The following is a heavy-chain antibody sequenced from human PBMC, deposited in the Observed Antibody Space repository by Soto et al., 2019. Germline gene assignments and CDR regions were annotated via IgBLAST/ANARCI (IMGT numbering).Heavy chain of an antibody. J-gene: IGHJ4*02. Sequence: GASVQVSCKASAYTFTGYYMHWVRQAPGQGLEWMGWINPNSGGTNYAQKFQGRVTMTRDTSISTAYMELSRLKSDDTAVYYCARDLAVGLPTTYYDYWGQGTLVTVSS. V-gene: IGHV1-2*02. CDR2: INPNSGGT. CDR3: ARDLAVGLPTTYYDY. D-gene: IGHD1-1*01. CDR1: AYTFTGYY.